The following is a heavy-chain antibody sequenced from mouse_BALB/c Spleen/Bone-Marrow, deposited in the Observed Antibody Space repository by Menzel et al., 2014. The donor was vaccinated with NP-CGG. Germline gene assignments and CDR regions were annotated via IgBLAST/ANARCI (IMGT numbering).Heavy chain of an antibody. CDR3: ARWLLRYYAMDD. Sequence: VQRVESGAELVKPGASVKLSCKASGYTFTSYWMHWVKQRPGQGLEWIGEIDPSDSYTNYNQKFKGKATLTVDKSSSTAYTQLSSLTSEDSAVYFCARWLLRYYAMDDWGQGTSVTVSS. CDR1: GYTFTSYW. CDR2: IDPSDSYT. J-gene: IGHJ4*01. D-gene: IGHD2-3*01. V-gene: IGHV1-69*02.